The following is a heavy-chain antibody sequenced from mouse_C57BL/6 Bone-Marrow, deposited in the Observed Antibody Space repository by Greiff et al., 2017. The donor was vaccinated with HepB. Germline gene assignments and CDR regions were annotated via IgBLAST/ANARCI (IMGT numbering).Heavy chain of an antibody. CDR2: ISSGGDYI. V-gene: IGHV5-9-1*02. CDR3: TRDQRGTGTDWYFDV. D-gene: IGHD4-1*01. Sequence: EVKLVESGEGLVKPGGSLKLSCAASGFTFSSYAMSWVRQTPEKRLEWVAYISSGGDYIYYADTVKGRFTISRDNARNTLYLQMSSLQSEDTAMYYCTRDQRGTGTDWYFDVWGTGTTLTVSS. J-gene: IGHJ1*03. CDR1: GFTFSSYA.